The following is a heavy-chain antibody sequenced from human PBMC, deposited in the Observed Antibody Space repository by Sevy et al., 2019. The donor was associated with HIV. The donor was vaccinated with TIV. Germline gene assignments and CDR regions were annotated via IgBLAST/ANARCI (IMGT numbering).Heavy chain of an antibody. D-gene: IGHD2-2*02. CDR2: IKTKTDIGTI. Sequence: GGSLRLSCTASGFTFSNAWMSWVRQAPGKGLEWVGRIKTKTDIGTIDYAAPVKGRFTVSRDDSKNTLYLQMNSLETEDTAVYYCTTDCNSASCYTSRFRSWGQGSLVTVSS. J-gene: IGHJ5*02. CDR3: TTDCNSASCYTSRFRS. CDR1: GFTFSNAW. V-gene: IGHV3-15*01.